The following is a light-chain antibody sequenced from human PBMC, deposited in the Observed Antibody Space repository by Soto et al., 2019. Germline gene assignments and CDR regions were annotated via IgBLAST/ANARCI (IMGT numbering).Light chain of an antibody. CDR3: CSYAGNYIWV. CDR1: SSDVGAYQL. J-gene: IGLJ3*02. CDR2: DVI. Sequence: QSALTQPRSVSGSPGQSVTISCTGTSSDVGAYQLVSWYQQHPGKVPRLIIYDVIERPSRVPDRFSAFKSGNTASLTISGLQGEDEADYYCCSYAGNYIWVFGGGTKLTVL. V-gene: IGLV2-11*01.